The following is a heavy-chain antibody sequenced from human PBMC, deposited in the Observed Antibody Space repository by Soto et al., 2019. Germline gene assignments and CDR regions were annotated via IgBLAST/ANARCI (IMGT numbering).Heavy chain of an antibody. CDR1: GFTFSNAC. V-gene: IGHV3-15*01. D-gene: IGHD4-17*01. J-gene: IGHJ4*02. CDR2: IKSKTDGGTT. CDR3: TTPLHYGDYIDY. Sequence: GGSLRLSXAASGFTFSNACMSGVRQAPGKGLEWVGRIKSKTDGGTTDYAAPVKGRFTISRDDSKNTLYLQMNSLKTEDTAVYYCTTPLHYGDYIDYWGQGTLVTVSS.